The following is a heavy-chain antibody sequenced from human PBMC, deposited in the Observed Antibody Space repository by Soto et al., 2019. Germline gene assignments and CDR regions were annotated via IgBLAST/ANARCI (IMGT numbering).Heavy chain of an antibody. V-gene: IGHV3-21*01. J-gene: IGHJ5*02. D-gene: IGHD4-17*01. CDR1: GFTFSSYS. CDR3: ASWDYVEEFDP. Sequence: GGSLRLSCAASGFTFSSYSMNWVRQAPGKGPEWVSSISSSSSYIYYADSVKGRFTISRDNAKNSLYLQMNSLRAEDTAVYYCASWDYVEEFDPWGQGTLVTVSS. CDR2: ISSSSSYI.